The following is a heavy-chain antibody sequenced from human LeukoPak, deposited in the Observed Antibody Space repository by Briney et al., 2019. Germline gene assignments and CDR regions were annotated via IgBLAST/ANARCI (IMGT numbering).Heavy chain of an antibody. CDR1: GFVFSASY. J-gene: IGHJ5*01. CDR3: VRGGTYWTVS. CDR2: IKPDGSEK. V-gene: IGHV3-7*01. Sequence: GGSLRLSCAASGFVFSASYMSWVRKAPGKGLEWVATIKPDGSEKYHVDSVSGRFTISRDNTNDSLFLQMNSLRVDDAAVYYCVRGGTYWTVSWGQGTLVNVS.